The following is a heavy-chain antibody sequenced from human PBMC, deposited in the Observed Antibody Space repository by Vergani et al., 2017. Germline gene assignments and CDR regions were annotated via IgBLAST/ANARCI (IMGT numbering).Heavy chain of an antibody. CDR2: TRPHEDGA. V-gene: IGHV3-30*02. J-gene: IGHJ5*02. CDR3: GKTQGTVVGTWWFDP. D-gene: IGHD1-7*01. Sequence: QVQLVESGGGVVQPGGSMRLSCSASGLTLSSYGVHWVRQARGRGLESVTFTRPHEDGAFYSASVRGRFTVSRDNSKNTLYLEMNRLNVDDTAIYYCGKTQGTVVGTWWFDPWGQGTPVTVSS. CDR1: GLTLSSYG.